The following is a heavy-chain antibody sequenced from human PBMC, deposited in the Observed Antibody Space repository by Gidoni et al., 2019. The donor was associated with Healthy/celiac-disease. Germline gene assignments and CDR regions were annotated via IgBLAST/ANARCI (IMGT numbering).Heavy chain of an antibody. D-gene: IGHD2-21*02. J-gene: IGHJ4*02. V-gene: IGHV3-23*01. Sequence: EVQLLESGGGLVQPGGSLRLSCAASGFTFSSHAMSWVRQAPGKGLEWVSASSGRGGSTYYEDSVKGRFTISRDNSKNTLYLQMNSLRAEDTAVYYCAKGAAYCGGDCYSPRGYWGQGTLVTVSS. CDR3: AKGAAYCGGDCYSPRGY. CDR2: SSGRGGST. CDR1: GFTFSSHA.